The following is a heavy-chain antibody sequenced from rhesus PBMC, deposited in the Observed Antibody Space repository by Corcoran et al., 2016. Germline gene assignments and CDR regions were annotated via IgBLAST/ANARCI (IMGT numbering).Heavy chain of an antibody. CDR2: IPGNPGST. V-gene: IGHV4-80*01. Sequence: QVQLQESGPGLVKPSETLSLTCTVSGASITSNWWRWIRPPPGKGLEWIGEIPGNPGSTNYNPPLQSRVTISKDASKNQFSLKVISVTAADTAVYYCARASLQNWGQGVLVTVSS. J-gene: IGHJ4*01. D-gene: IGHD5-12*01. CDR1: GASITSNW. CDR3: ARASLQN.